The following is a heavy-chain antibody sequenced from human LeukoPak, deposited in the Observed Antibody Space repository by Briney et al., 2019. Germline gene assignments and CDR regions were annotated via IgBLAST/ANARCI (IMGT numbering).Heavy chain of an antibody. J-gene: IGHJ4*02. CDR3: ARALTGEQLVHYFDY. CDR2: INPNSGGT. D-gene: IGHD6-6*01. Sequence: ASVKVSCKASGYTFTGYYMHWVRQAPGQGLEWMGWINPNSGGTNYAQKFQGRVTMTRDTSISTAYMELSRLRSDDTAVYCCARALTGEQLVHYFDYWGQGTLVTVSS. CDR1: GYTFTGYY. V-gene: IGHV1-2*02.